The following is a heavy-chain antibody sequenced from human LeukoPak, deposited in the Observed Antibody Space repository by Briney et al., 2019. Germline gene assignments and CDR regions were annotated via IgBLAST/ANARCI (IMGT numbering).Heavy chain of an antibody. CDR2: IIPIFGTA. CDR3: ATDPGITGTTGFDY. J-gene: IGHJ4*02. V-gene: IGHV1-69*06. Sequence: ASVKVSCKASGGTFSSYAISWVRQAPGQGLEWMGGIIPIFGTANYAQKFQGRVTMTEDTSTDTAYMELSSLRSEDTAVYYCATDPGITGTTGFDYWGQGTLVTVSS. D-gene: IGHD1-7*01. CDR1: GGTFSSYA.